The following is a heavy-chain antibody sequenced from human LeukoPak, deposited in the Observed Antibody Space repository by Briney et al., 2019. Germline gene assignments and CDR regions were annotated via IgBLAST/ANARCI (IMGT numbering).Heavy chain of an antibody. D-gene: IGHD4-17*01. J-gene: IGHJ4*02. CDR3: ARVGFYGDYYFDY. CDR1: GFTFSNAW. V-gene: IGHV3-21*01. Sequence: GGSLRLSCAASGFTFSNAWMNWVRQAPGKGLEWVSSISSSSSYIYYADSVKGRFTISRDNAKNSLYLQMNSLRAEDTAVYYCARVGFYGDYYFDYWGQGTLVTVSS. CDR2: ISSSSSYI.